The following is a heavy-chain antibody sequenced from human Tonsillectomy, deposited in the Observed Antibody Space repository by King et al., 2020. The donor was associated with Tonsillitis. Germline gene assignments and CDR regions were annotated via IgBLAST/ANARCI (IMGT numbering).Heavy chain of an antibody. V-gene: IGHV1-69*01. CDR2: FIPIFGTA. Sequence: QLVQSGAEVKKPGSSVKVSCKASGGTFSSYALSWVRQAPGQGLEWMGGFIPIFGTANYAQKFQGRVTITADESTSTAFMELRSLRSEDTAVYYCARWFLIAPVAICEWFDPWGQGTLVTVSS. CDR1: GGTFSSYA. D-gene: IGHD2-2*01. J-gene: IGHJ5*02. CDR3: ARWFLIAPVAICEWFDP.